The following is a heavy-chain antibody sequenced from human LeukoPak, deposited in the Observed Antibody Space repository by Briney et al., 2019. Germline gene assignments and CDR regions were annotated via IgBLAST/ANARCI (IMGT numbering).Heavy chain of an antibody. CDR3: ARDLEDIVVVPAVPFDY. J-gene: IGHJ4*02. CDR2: MNPNSGNT. CDR1: GYTFTSYD. Sequence: ASVKVSCKASGYTFTSYDINWVRQATGQGLEWMGWMNPNSGNTNYAQKLQGRVTMTTDTSTSTAYMELRSLRSDDTAVYYCARDLEDIVVVPAVPFDYWGQGTLVTVSS. D-gene: IGHD2-2*01. V-gene: IGHV1-18*01.